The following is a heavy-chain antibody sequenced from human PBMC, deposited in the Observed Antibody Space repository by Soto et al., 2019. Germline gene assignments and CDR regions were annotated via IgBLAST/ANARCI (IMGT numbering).Heavy chain of an antibody. CDR1: GFTFSSYS. Sequence: GGSLSLSCAASGFTFSSYSMNWVRQAPGKGLEWVSSISSSSSYIYYADSVKGRFTISRDNAKNSLYLQMNSLRAEDTAVYYCARDITGTNPYWGQGTLVTVSS. J-gene: IGHJ4*02. V-gene: IGHV3-21*01. D-gene: IGHD1-7*01. CDR2: ISSSSSYI. CDR3: ARDITGTNPY.